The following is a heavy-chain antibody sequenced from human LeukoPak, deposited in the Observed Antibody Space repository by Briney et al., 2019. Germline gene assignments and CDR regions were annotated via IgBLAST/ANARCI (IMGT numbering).Heavy chain of an antibody. V-gene: IGHV1-2*02. CDR2: INPNSGGT. CDR1: GYTFTGYY. D-gene: IGHD6-6*01. Sequence: ASVKVSCKASGYTFTGYYMHWVRQAPGQGPEWMGWINPNSGGTNYAQKFQGRVTMTRDTSISTAYMELSRLRSDDTAVYYCARALGVAARPGDYWGQGTLVTVSS. J-gene: IGHJ4*02. CDR3: ARALGVAARPGDY.